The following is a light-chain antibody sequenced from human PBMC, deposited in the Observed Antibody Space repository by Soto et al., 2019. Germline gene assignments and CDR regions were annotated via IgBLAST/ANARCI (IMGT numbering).Light chain of an antibody. CDR2: DVN. Sequence: QSVLTQPASVSGSPGQSITISCTGTSSDIGAYNFVSWYQQHPGKAPKLMLYDVNIRPSGVSNRFSGSKSGNTASLTISGLQAEDEADYYCTSCTTSTTMIFGGGTKRTVL. CDR1: SSDIGAYNF. J-gene: IGLJ2*01. V-gene: IGLV2-14*03. CDR3: TSCTTSTTMI.